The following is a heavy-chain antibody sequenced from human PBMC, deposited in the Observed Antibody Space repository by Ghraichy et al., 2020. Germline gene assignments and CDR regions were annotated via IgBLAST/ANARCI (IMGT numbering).Heavy chain of an antibody. CDR3: TRDRRDGYNYVEL. CDR2: ISYDGHT. CDR1: GGSISPYY. Sequence: EPLSLTCTVSGGSISPYYWSWIRQPPGKGLEWIAYISYDGHTDYNPSLKSRVTTSMDTSKNQFSLKLTSVTAADTAVYYCTRDRRDGYNYVELWGQGTLVTVSS. J-gene: IGHJ4*02. D-gene: IGHD5-24*01. V-gene: IGHV4-59*01.